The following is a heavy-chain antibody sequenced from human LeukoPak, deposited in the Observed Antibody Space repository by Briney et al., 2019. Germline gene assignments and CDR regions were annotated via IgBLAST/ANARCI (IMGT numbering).Heavy chain of an antibody. CDR3: ARGRFPNWFDP. J-gene: IGHJ5*02. CDR2: IYPGDSDT. D-gene: IGHD3-3*01. CDR1: GYSFTTYW. Sequence: GESLRISCKGSGYSFTTYWIGWVRQMPGKGLEWVGIIYPGDSDTRYSPSFQGQVTISADKAISTAYLQWRILKASDTAMYYCARGRFPNWFDPWGQGTLVTVSS. V-gene: IGHV5-51*01.